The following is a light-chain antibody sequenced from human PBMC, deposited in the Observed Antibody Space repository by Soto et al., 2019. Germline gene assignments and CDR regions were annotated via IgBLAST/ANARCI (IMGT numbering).Light chain of an antibody. Sequence: EIVSTQSPGTLSWSAGGRSARSRRAIQSVSSANFAWYQQKPGQTPGLLIYCASSRATGIPDRFSGSGSGTDFTLTISSLEPEDFAVYYCQQRSNWPPITFGQGTRLEIK. J-gene: IGKJ5*01. CDR2: CAS. V-gene: IGKV3D-20*02. CDR3: QQRSNWPPIT. CDR1: QSVSSAN.